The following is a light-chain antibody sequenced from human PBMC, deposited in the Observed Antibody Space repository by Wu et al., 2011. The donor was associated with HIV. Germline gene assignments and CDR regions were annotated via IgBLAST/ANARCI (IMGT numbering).Light chain of an antibody. CDR3: QQRSNWPPLYS. CDR2: DAS. J-gene: IGKJ2*03. CDR1: QSVSSY. Sequence: EIVLTQSPATLSLSPGERATLSCRASQSVSSYLAWYQQKPGQAPRLLIYDASNRATGIPARFSGSGSGTDFTLTISSLEPEDFAVYYCQQRSNWPPLYSFGQGDQAGDQ. V-gene: IGKV3-11*01.